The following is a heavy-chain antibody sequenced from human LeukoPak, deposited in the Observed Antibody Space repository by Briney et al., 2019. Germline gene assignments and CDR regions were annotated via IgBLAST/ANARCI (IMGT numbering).Heavy chain of an antibody. D-gene: IGHD5-18*01. V-gene: IGHV5-10-1*01. Sequence: GESLRISCKGSGYSFTCYWIRLVRQMPGKGLEWMGRIDPSDSYTNYSPSFQGHVTISADKSISTAYLQWSSLKASDTAMYYCARIPVDTSFGIDYWGQGTLVTVSS. CDR1: GYSFTCYW. CDR2: IDPSDSYT. CDR3: ARIPVDTSFGIDY. J-gene: IGHJ4*02.